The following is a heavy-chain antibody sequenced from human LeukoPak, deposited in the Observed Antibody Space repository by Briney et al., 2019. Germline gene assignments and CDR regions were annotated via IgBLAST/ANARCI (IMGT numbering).Heavy chain of an antibody. CDR1: GGTFSSYA. CDR3: ARGVEDIVVVPAAINNPYYYYYMDV. D-gene: IGHD2-2*01. J-gene: IGHJ6*03. V-gene: IGHV1-69*13. Sequence: SAKVSCKASGGTFSSYAISWVRQAPGQGLEWMGEIIPIFGTANYAQKFQGRVTITADESTSTAYMELSSLRSEDTAVYYCARGVEDIVVVPAAINNPYYYYYMDVWGKGTTVTVSS. CDR2: IIPIFGTA.